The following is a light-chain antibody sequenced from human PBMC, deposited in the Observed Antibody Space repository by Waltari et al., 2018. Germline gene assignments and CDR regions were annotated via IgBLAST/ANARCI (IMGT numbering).Light chain of an antibody. Sequence: QSVLTQPPSASGTPGQRLTISCSGSSSHIGTNTVNWYQQLPGTAPKLLIYNNNQWPSGVPDRFSGSKSGTSASLAISGLQSEDEADYYCAAWDDSLNGFYVFGTGTKVTVL. CDR2: NNN. CDR3: AAWDDSLNGFYV. CDR1: SSHIGTNT. J-gene: IGLJ1*01. V-gene: IGLV1-44*01.